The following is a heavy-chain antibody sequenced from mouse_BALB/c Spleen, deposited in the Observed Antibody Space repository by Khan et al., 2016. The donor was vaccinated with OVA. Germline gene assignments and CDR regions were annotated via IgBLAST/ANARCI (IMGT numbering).Heavy chain of an antibody. CDR3: TTAYYRYYFDY. CDR2: IYPGNGYT. D-gene: IGHD2-14*01. V-gene: IGHV1S134*01. CDR1: GSTFTSYG. Sequence: EVQLQESGAELGRPGSSVKLSCKTSGSTFTSYGIKWVKQRPGQGLEWIGYIYPGNGYTEYNERFQGKAILTSDPSSSPAYMQLRSLNSEDSAMYFCTTAYYRYYFDYWGQGTILTVSS. J-gene: IGHJ2*01.